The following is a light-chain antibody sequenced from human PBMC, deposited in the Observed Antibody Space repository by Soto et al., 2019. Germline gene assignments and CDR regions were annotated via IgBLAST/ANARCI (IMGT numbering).Light chain of an antibody. CDR3: HSRA. Sequence: EIQLTQTPSTLSASVGDEVTITCRASQTISRWLAWYQQKPGRAPKLLIYDASTLESGVPSRFSGSGSETEFTLTISRLQPDDFATYFCHSRAFGQGTRLETK. CDR2: DAS. CDR1: QTISRW. J-gene: IGKJ5*01. V-gene: IGKV1-5*01.